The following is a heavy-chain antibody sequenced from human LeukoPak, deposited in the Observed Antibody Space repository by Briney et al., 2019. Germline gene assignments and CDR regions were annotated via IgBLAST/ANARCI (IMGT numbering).Heavy chain of an antibody. CDR2: IYYSGST. CDR3: ARGSRGYGGKKGRFDY. V-gene: IGHV4-31*03. CDR1: GGSISSGGYY. J-gene: IGHJ4*02. Sequence: SQTLSLTCTVSGGSISSGGYYWSWIRQHPGKGLEWIGYIYYSGSTYYNPSLKSRVTISVDTSKNQFSLKLSSVTAADTAVYYCARGSRGYGGKKGRFDYWGQGTLVTVSS. D-gene: IGHD4-23*01.